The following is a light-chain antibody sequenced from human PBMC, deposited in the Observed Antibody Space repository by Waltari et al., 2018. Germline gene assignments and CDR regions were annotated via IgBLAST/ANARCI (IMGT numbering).Light chain of an antibody. CDR1: SLRSYY. Sequence: SSELTQDPAVSVALGQTVTITCHGDSLRSYYASWYQQKPGQAPVLVLYGKDSRPSGIPDRFSGSSSGTTASLTITGAQAEDDAHYYCHSRDSSVNHLRNVFGTGTKVTVL. CDR2: GKD. J-gene: IGLJ1*01. CDR3: HSRDSSVNHLRNV. V-gene: IGLV3-19*01.